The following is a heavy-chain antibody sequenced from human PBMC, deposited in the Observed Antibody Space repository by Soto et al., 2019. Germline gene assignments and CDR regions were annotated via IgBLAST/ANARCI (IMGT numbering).Heavy chain of an antibody. Sequence: KVSCKASGCTFTSYGIIWVRQAPGQGLEWMGWISAYNGNTNYAQKLQGRVTMTTDTSTSTAYMELRSLRSDDTAVYYCARVYSGYDYDWFDPWGQGTLVTVSS. V-gene: IGHV1-18*01. D-gene: IGHD5-12*01. J-gene: IGHJ5*02. CDR2: ISAYNGNT. CDR1: GCTFTSYG. CDR3: ARVYSGYDYDWFDP.